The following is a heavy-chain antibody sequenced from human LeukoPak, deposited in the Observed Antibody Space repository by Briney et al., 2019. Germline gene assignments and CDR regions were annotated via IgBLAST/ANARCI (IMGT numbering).Heavy chain of an antibody. V-gene: IGHV4-4*09. CDR2: IYTSGST. Sequence: SETLSLTCTVSGVSISSYYWSWIRQPPGKGLEWIGYIYTSGSTNYNPSLKSRVTISVDTSKNQFSLKLSSVTAADTAVYYCARKPVAVDAFDYWGQGTLVTVSS. CDR3: ARKPVAVDAFDY. CDR1: GVSISSYY. J-gene: IGHJ4*02. D-gene: IGHD6-19*01.